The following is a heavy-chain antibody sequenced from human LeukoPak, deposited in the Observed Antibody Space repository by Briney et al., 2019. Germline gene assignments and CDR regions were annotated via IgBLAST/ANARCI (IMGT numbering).Heavy chain of an antibody. CDR1: GFTFSSYD. CDR3: ARVSSGGEDV. CDR2: IGTAGDT. J-gene: IGHJ6*02. Sequence: GGTLRLSSAASGFTFSSYDMHWVRQATGKGLEWVSAIGTAGDTYYPGSVKGRFTISRENAKNSLYLQMNSLRAGDTAVYYCARVSSGGEDVWGQGTTVTVSS. D-gene: IGHD4-23*01. V-gene: IGHV3-13*01.